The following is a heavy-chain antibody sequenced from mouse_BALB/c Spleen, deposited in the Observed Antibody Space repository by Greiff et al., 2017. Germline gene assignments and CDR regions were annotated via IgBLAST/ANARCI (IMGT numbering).Heavy chain of an antibody. J-gene: IGHJ3*01. Sequence: EVKLMESGAELVKPGASVKLSCTASGFNIKDTDMHWVMQRPEKGLEWIGRIDPANGNNKYDPKFQGKATITADSSSNTAYLQISSLTAEDTAVYDCARYNGSSYDWFDYWGQGTLVTVSA. CDR1: GFNIKDTD. V-gene: IGHV14-3*02. D-gene: IGHD1-1*01. CDR3: ARYNGSSYDWFDY. CDR2: IDPANGNN.